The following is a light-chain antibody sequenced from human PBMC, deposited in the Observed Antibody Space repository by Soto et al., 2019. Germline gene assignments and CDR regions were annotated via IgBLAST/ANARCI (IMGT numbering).Light chain of an antibody. CDR1: QILVHIDGNTY. CDR3: MQATPSYT. CDR2: KIS. Sequence: DIVLTQTRLSSPFTLGQPASISCRSSQILVHIDGNTYFNWLQQRPGQPPRLLIYKISNRFPGVPDRFSGSGAGTDLTLKISRVEAEDVGVYYCMQATPSYTFGQATRLDIK. V-gene: IGKV2-24*01. J-gene: IGKJ2*01.